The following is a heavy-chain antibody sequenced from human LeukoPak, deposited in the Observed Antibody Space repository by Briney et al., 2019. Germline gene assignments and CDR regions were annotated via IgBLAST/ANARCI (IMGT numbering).Heavy chain of an antibody. V-gene: IGHV1-8*01. CDR3: ARGPHYGSGSPDYYYYYMDV. CDR2: MNPNSGNT. CDR1: GYTFTSYD. D-gene: IGHD3-10*01. Sequence: ASVKVSCKASGYTFTSYDINWVRQATGQGLEWMGWMNPNSGNTGYAQKFQGRVTMNRNTSISTAYMELSSLRSEDTAVYYCARGPHYGSGSPDYYYYYMDVWGKGTTVTVSS. J-gene: IGHJ6*03.